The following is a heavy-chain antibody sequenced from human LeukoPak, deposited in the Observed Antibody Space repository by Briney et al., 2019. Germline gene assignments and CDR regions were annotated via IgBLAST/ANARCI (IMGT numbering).Heavy chain of an antibody. CDR3: ARAELGSYYGSGNYGMDV. D-gene: IGHD3-10*01. Sequence: GGSLRLSCAASGFTFSNYAMHWVRQAPGKGLEWLSYISNTGSTIYSAGSVKGRFTISRDNAKNSLYLQMNSLRYEDTAVYYCARAELGSYYGSGNYGMDVWGQGTTVTVSS. CDR2: ISNTGSTI. CDR1: GFTFSNYA. V-gene: IGHV3-48*02. J-gene: IGHJ6*02.